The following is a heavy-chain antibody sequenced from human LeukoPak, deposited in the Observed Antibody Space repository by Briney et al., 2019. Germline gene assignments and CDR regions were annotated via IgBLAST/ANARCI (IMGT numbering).Heavy chain of an antibody. CDR1: GGSISSGSYY. CDR3: ARAYCSGVTCYHSRGWFDP. V-gene: IGHV4-61*02. J-gene: IGHJ5*02. CDR2: IYTSGST. Sequence: SETLSLTCTVSGGSISSGSYYWSWIRQPAGKGLEWIGRIYTSGSTNYNPSLKSRVTISVDTSKNQFSLKLSSVTAADTAVYYCARAYCSGVTCYHSRGWFDPWGQGTLVTVSS. D-gene: IGHD2-15*01.